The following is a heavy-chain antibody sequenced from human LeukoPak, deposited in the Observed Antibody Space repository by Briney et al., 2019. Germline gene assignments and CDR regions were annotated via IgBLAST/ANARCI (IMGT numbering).Heavy chain of an antibody. CDR1: GFYFSNAW. J-gene: IGHJ3*02. V-gene: IGHV3-15*01. D-gene: IGHD2-2*01. CDR3: VVVVPAANDAFDI. CDR2: IKSKTDGGTT. Sequence: GGSLRLSCAASGFYFSNAWMSWVRQAPGKGLEWVGCIKSKTDGGTTDYAAPVKGRFTISRDDSKNTLYLQMNSLKTEDTAVYYCVVVVPAANDAFDIWGQGTMVTVSS.